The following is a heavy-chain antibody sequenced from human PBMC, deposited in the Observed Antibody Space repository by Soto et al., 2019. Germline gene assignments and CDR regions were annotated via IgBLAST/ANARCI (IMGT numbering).Heavy chain of an antibody. D-gene: IGHD3-3*01. CDR2: VHYDGTKK. V-gene: IGHV3-33*01. CDR3: ARETSSDFWSGPTTMDV. CDR1: GFTFSSYV. Sequence: QVQLVESGGGVVQPGTSLRLSCAPSGFTFSSYVRHWVRQAPGKGLVWVAVVHYDGTKKYYADSVRGRFTISRDNSENILYLHMNSLRPDDTAVYFCARETSSDFWSGPTTMDVWGQGTTVTVSS. J-gene: IGHJ6*02.